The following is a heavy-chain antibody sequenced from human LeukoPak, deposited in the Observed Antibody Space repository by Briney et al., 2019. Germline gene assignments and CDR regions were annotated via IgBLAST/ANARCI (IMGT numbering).Heavy chain of an antibody. D-gene: IGHD2/OR15-2a*01. J-gene: IGHJ4*02. CDR3: ARGGPSENIGRFNY. CDR1: GGSISSYY. CDR2: IYYSGST. V-gene: IGHV4-59*01. Sequence: SETLSLTCTVSGGSISSYYWSWIRQPPGKGLEWIGYIYYSGSTDYNPSLKSRVTILLDTSKNQFSLKLSSVTAADTAVYYCARGGPSENIGRFNYWGQGTLVTVSS.